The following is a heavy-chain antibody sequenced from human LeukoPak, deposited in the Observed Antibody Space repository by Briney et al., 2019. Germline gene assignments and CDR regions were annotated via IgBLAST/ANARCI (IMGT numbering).Heavy chain of an antibody. J-gene: IGHJ6*03. V-gene: IGHV4-4*07. CDR1: CGSINNYY. CDR3: ARGTLDSSGWYHMDV. D-gene: IGHD6-19*01. Sequence: SETLSLTCTVSCGSINNYYWSWIRQPAGKGLECIGRIYTSGSTNYNPSLKSRVTMSVDTSKSQFSLKLTSVTAADTAVYYCARGTLDSSGWYHMDVWGKGTTVTVSS. CDR2: IYTSGST.